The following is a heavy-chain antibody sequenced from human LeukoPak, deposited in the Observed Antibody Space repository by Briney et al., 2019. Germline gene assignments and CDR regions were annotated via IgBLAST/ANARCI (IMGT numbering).Heavy chain of an antibody. D-gene: IGHD6-19*01. CDR3: ASPDSVAGHNFDY. Sequence: GGSLRLSCAASGFTFSDYYMSWIRQAPGKGLEWVSYISSSGSTIYYADSVKGRFTISRDNAKNSLYLQMNSLRAEDTAVYYCASPDSVAGHNFDYWGQGTLATVSS. CDR1: GFTFSDYY. J-gene: IGHJ4*02. V-gene: IGHV3-11*01. CDR2: ISSSGSTI.